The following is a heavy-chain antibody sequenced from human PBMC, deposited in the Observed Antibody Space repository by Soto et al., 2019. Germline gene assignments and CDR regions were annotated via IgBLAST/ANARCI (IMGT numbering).Heavy chain of an antibody. J-gene: IGHJ6*02. Sequence: QVQLQESGPGLVKPSQTLSLTCTVSGGSISSGDYYWSWIRQPPGKGLEWIGYIYYSGSTYYNPSLRSRVTISVDTSKNQFSLKLSSVTAADTAVYYCARGRDSSGYYYYYYGMDVWGQGTTVTVSS. CDR2: IYYSGST. D-gene: IGHD3-22*01. CDR1: GGSISSGDYY. V-gene: IGHV4-30-4*01. CDR3: ARGRDSSGYYYYYYGMDV.